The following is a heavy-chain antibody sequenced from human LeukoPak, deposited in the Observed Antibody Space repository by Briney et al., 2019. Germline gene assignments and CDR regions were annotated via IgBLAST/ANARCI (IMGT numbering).Heavy chain of an antibody. CDR3: ATAYDILTGFDY. CDR2: FDPEDGET. D-gene: IGHD3-9*01. V-gene: IGHV1-24*01. CDR1: GYTLTELS. Sequence: ASVKVSCKVSGYTLTELSMHWVRQAPGKGLEWMGGFDPEDGETIYAQKFQGRVTMTEDTSTDTAYMELSSLRSEDMAVYYCATAYDILTGFDYWGQGTLVTVSS. J-gene: IGHJ4*02.